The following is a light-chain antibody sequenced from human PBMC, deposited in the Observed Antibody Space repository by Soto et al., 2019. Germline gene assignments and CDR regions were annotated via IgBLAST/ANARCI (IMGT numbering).Light chain of an antibody. CDR2: KAS. CDR3: HQYNSYSYT. CDR1: QSISSW. Sequence: IQMTHSPSTLSASVGDRVTITCRGSQSISSWLAWYQQKPVKAPKLLIYKASSLESGVPSRFSGSGSGTEFTLTISSLQPDDFATYYCHQYNSYSYTFGQGNKLEIK. V-gene: IGKV1-5*03. J-gene: IGKJ2*01.